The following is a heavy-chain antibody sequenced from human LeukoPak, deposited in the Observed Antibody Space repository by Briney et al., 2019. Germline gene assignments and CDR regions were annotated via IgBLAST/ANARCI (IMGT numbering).Heavy chain of an antibody. Sequence: GASVKVSCKASGYTFTGYYMHWVRQAPGQGLEWMGWMNPNSGDTHYAQKFQGRVTMTRDTSISTAYMELSRLRSDDTAVYYCARFMPVAGTGAPFDYRGLGTLVTVSS. D-gene: IGHD6-19*01. CDR3: ARFMPVAGTGAPFDY. J-gene: IGHJ4*02. CDR2: MNPNSGDT. V-gene: IGHV1-2*02. CDR1: GYTFTGYY.